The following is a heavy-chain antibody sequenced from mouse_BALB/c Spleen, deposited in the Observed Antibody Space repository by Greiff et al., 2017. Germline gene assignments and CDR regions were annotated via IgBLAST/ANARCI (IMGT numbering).Heavy chain of an antibody. Sequence: QDQLQQSGAELVRPGVSVKISCKGSGYTFTDYAMHWVKQSHAKSLEWIGVISTYYGDASYNQKFKGKATMTVDKSSSTAYMELARLTSEDSAIYYCAREGRQLGLRFAYWGQGTLVTVSA. V-gene: IGHV1S137*01. CDR1: GYTFTDYA. CDR3: AREGRQLGLRFAY. CDR2: ISTYYGDA. D-gene: IGHD3-2*01. J-gene: IGHJ3*01.